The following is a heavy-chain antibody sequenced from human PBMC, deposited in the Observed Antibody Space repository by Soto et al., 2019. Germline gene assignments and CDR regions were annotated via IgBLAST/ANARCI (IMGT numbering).Heavy chain of an antibody. CDR2: IIPILGIA. CDR3: ASGHYYGSGSYSTVYAFDI. D-gene: IGHD3-10*01. CDR1: GGTFSSYT. V-gene: IGHV1-69*02. J-gene: IGHJ3*02. Sequence: SVKVSCNASGGTFSSYTISWVRLAPGQGLEWMGRIIPILGIANYAQKFQGRVTITADKSTSTAYMELSSLRSEDTAVYYCASGHYYGSGSYSTVYAFDIWGQGTMVTVSS.